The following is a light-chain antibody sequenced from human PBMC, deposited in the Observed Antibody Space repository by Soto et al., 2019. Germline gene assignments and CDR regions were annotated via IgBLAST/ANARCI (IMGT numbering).Light chain of an antibody. CDR1: QSVASDF. Sequence: EIVLTQSPGTLSLSPGDGATLSCRASQSVASDFLAWYQQKPGQAPRLLIYGSSARPPGNPDRFSGGGSGTDFNLTISRLEREDFAVYYCQQYCCSPLTFGGGTKVEIK. CDR2: GSS. CDR3: QQYCCSPLT. J-gene: IGKJ4*01. V-gene: IGKV3-20*01.